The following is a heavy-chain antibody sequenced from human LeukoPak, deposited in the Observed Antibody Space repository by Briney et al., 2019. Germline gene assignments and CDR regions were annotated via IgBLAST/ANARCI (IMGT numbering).Heavy chain of an antibody. Sequence: GESLKISCQGSGYSFSSYWIGWVRQMPGKGLEWMRVIYPGDSDTTYSPSFQGQVTISADKSISTAYLQWNSLKASDTAMYYCARRPGSGRYSDYWGQGTLVTVSS. J-gene: IGHJ4*02. CDR1: GYSFSSYW. V-gene: IGHV5-51*01. CDR2: IYPGDSDT. CDR3: ARRPGSGRYSDY. D-gene: IGHD3-10*01.